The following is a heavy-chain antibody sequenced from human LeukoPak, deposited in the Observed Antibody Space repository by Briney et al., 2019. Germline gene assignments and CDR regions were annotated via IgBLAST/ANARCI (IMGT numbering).Heavy chain of an antibody. J-gene: IGHJ3*02. Sequence: GGSLRLSCTASGFTFGDYAMSWFRQAPGKGLEWVGFIRSKAYGGTTEYAASVKGRFTISRDDSKSIAYLQMNSLKTEDTAVYYCTREIRGHRGPGEAFDIWGQGTMVTVSS. CDR3: TREIRGHRGPGEAFDI. D-gene: IGHD3-10*01. CDR1: GFTFGDYA. V-gene: IGHV3-49*03. CDR2: IRSKAYGGTT.